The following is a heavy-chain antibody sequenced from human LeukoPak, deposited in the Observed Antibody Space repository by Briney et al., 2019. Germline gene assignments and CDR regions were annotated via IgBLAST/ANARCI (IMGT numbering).Heavy chain of an antibody. CDR1: GFTFSSYG. J-gene: IGHJ4*02. V-gene: IGHV3-30*18. CDR3: AKRLGYHDSSEGYFDY. CDR2: ISYDGSNK. D-gene: IGHD3-22*01. Sequence: PGGSLRLSCAASGFTFSSYGMHWVRQAPGKGLEWVAVISYDGSNKNHADSVKGRFTISRDISKNTLYLQMNSLRAEDTAVYYCAKRLGYHDSSEGYFDYWGQGTLVTVSS.